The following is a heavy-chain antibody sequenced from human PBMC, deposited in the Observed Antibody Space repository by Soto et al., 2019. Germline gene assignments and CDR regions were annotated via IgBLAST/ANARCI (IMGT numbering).Heavy chain of an antibody. J-gene: IGHJ2*01. CDR2: IWYDGSNK. D-gene: IGHD2-8*01. Sequence: GGSLRLSCAASGFTFSSYGMHWVRQAPGKGLEWVAVIWYDGSNKYYADSVKGRFTISRDNSKNTLYLQMNSLRAEDTAVYYCARDVGGGYCTNGVCWYFDLWGRGTLVTVSS. CDR1: GFTFSSYG. V-gene: IGHV3-33*01. CDR3: ARDVGGGYCTNGVCWYFDL.